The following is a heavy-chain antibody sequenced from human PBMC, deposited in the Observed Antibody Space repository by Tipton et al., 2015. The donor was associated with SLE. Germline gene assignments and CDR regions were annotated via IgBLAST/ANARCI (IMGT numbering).Heavy chain of an antibody. CDR2: IFFSGNT. CDR1: GAPISRHY. D-gene: IGHD1-1*01. V-gene: IGHV4-59*11. Sequence: TLSLTCSVSGAPISRHYWTWIRQPPGKGLEWIGYIFFSGNTKYNPSLNSRITMSTDTSKDQFSLRLTSVTAADTAIYYCARSTNWNSAAYYFDLWGQGTLVTVSS. CDR3: ARSTNWNSAAYYFDL. J-gene: IGHJ4*02.